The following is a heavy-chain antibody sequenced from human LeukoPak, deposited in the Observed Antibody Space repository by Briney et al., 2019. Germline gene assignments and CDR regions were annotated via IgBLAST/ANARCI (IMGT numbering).Heavy chain of an antibody. V-gene: IGHV3-30*18. CDR2: ISYDGTKR. CDR3: AKQMVVDYFDY. J-gene: IGHJ4*02. D-gene: IGHD5-24*01. Sequence: HTGGSLRLSCAASGFTLSNYGIHWVRQAPGRGLEWVAVISYDGTKRYYADSVKGRFAISRDNAKNTLYLQMNSLRVEDTAVYYCAKQMVVDYFDYWGQGTLVTVSS. CDR1: GFTLSNYG.